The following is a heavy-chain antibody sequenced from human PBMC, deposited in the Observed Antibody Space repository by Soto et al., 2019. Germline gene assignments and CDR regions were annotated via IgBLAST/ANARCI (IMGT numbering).Heavy chain of an antibody. CDR2: IKHSGST. V-gene: IGHV4-34*01. CDR1: GGSCSGYY. CDR3: ARNQKNFPGIAAAGTGYGMDV. J-gene: IGHJ6*02. Sequence: QVQLQQWGAGLLKPSETLSLTCAVDGGSCSGYYWSWIRQPPGKGLEWIGEIKHSGSTNYNPSLKSRVTISVDTSKNQFSLKLSSVTAADTAVYYCARNQKNFPGIAAAGTGYGMDVWGQGTTVTVSS. D-gene: IGHD6-13*01.